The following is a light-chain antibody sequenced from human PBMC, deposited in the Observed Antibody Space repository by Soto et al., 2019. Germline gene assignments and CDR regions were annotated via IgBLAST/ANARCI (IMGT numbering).Light chain of an antibody. J-gene: IGKJ3*01. CDR1: QSIRSY. CDR2: AAS. Sequence: DIQMTQSPSFLSASVGDRVTITCRASQSIRSYLNWYQQKPGKAPKLLIYAASSLQSGVPSRFSGSGSGTDFTLTISTLQPDDFATYYCQQSYSTPRTFGPGTKVDIK. CDR3: QQSYSTPRT. V-gene: IGKV1-39*01.